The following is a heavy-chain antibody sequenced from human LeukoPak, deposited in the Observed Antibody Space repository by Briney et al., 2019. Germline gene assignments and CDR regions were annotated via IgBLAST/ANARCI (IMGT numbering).Heavy chain of an antibody. Sequence: PPETLSLTCTVSGGSISSYYWYWIRQPPGKGLEWIGYIYYSGSTNYNPSLKSRVTISVDTSKNQFSLELSSVTAADTAVYYCARVVVHGHSDYWGQGTLVTVSS. CDR2: IYYSGST. D-gene: IGHD2-2*01. V-gene: IGHV4-59*01. J-gene: IGHJ4*02. CDR1: GGSISSYY. CDR3: ARVVVHGHSDY.